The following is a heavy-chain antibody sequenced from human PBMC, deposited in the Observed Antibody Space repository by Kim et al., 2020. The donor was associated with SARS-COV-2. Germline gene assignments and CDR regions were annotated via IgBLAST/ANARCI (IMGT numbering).Heavy chain of an antibody. CDR2: ISSSGSTL. V-gene: IGHV3-48*03. J-gene: IGHJ4*02. CDR3: ARESDDYDYIDY. Sequence: GGSLRLSCAASGFTFSSYEMNWVRQVPGKGLEWVSYISSSGSTLDYADSVKGRFSISRDNAKNSLYLQMNSLRAEDTAVYYCARESDDYDYIDYWGQGTLVTVSS. D-gene: IGHD5-12*01. CDR1: GFTFSSYE.